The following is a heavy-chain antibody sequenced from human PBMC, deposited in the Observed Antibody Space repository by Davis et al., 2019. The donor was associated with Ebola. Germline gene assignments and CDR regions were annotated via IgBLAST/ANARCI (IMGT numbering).Heavy chain of an antibody. CDR3: ARSQPADLLYYYYYMDV. CDR2: IYYSGST. CDR1: GGSISSGSYY. Sequence: PGGSLRLSCTVSGGSISSGSYYWGWIRQPPGKGLEWIGSIYYSGSTYYNPSLKSRVTISVDTSKNQFSLKLSSVTAADTAVYYCARSQPADLLYYYYYMDVWGKGTTVTVSS. V-gene: IGHV4-39*07. J-gene: IGHJ6*03.